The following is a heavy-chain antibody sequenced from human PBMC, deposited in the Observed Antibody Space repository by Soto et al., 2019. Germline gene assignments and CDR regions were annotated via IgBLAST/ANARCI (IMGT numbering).Heavy chain of an antibody. CDR1: GFTVSSDY. Sequence: EVQVVESGGGLVQPGGSLRLSCVASGFTVSSDYMNWVRQAPGKGLEWVSVIYRGGSTYYADSVKGRFTISRDNSKNTLYLQMSSLRAEDTAVYFGARDPGDRKGMIVWGQGTTVTVSS. D-gene: IGHD1-26*01. CDR2: IYRGGST. J-gene: IGHJ6*02. CDR3: ARDPGDRKGMIV. V-gene: IGHV3-66*01.